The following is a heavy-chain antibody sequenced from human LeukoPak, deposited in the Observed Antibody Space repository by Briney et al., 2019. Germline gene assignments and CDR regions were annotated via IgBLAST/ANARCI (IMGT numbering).Heavy chain of an antibody. CDR2: ISYDGSNK. CDR3: AKADSSGWSFDY. CDR1: GFTFSSYG. V-gene: IGHV3-30*18. D-gene: IGHD6-19*01. Sequence: GRSLRLSCAASGFTFSSYGMHWVRQAPGKGLEWVAVISYDGSNKYYADSVKGRFTISRDNSKNTLFLQMNSLRAEDTAVYYCAKADSSGWSFDYWGQGTPVTVSS. J-gene: IGHJ4*02.